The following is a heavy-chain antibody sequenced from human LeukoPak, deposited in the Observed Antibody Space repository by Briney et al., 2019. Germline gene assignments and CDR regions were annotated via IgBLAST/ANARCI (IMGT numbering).Heavy chain of an antibody. CDR2: IYYSGST. CDR3: ARELRKGRYAFDI. D-gene: IGHD4-17*01. CDR1: GGSISSSSYY. J-gene: IGHJ3*02. Sequence: PSETLSLTCTVSGGSISSSSYYWGWIRQPPGTGLEWIGSIYYSGSTYYNPSLKSRVTISVDTSKNQFSLKLSSVTAADTAVYYCARELRKGRYAFDIWGQGTMVTVSS. V-gene: IGHV4-39*07.